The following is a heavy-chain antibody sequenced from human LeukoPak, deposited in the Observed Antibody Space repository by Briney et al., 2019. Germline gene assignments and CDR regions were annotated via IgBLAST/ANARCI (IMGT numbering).Heavy chain of an antibody. V-gene: IGHV3-48*01. CDR3: ARAAKWEFYHYYMDV. J-gene: IGHJ6*03. D-gene: IGHD1-26*01. CDR2: ISNGSGNR. Sequence: GGSLRLSCVASEFTFSSYSMIWVRQAPGKGLEWISYISNGSGNRYYADSVKGRFTISRDNAKNLLYLQMNNLRADDTAVYYCARAAKWEFYHYYMDVWGKGTTLAVSS. CDR1: EFTFSSYS.